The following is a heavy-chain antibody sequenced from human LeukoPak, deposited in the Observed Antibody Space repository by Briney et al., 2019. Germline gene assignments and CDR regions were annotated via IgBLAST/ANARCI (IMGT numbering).Heavy chain of an antibody. V-gene: IGHV3-7*01. CDR1: GFPFSSYW. J-gene: IGHJ4*02. CDR2: IKPDGTEK. CDR3: ARDLYRIVVVPHYFDY. D-gene: IGHD3-22*01. Sequence: GGSLRLSCAASGFPFSSYWMSSVRQAPGKGLEWVANIKPDGTEKNYVDSVKGRFTISRDNAKNSLHLQMNSLGAEDTAVYYCARDLYRIVVVPHYFDYWGQGTLVTVSS.